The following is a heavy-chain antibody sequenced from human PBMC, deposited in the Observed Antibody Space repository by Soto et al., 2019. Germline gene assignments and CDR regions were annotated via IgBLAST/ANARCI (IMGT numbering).Heavy chain of an antibody. D-gene: IGHD1-26*01. CDR1: GFTFSSYA. CDR3: AKSSRRPKMLGFTNDYFDY. V-gene: IGHV3-23*01. CDR2: ISGSGGST. Sequence: GGSLRLSCAASGFTFSSYAMSWVRQAPGKGLEWVSAISGSGGSTYYADSVKGRFTISRDNSKNTLYLQMNSLRAEDTAVYYCAKSSRRPKMLGFTNDYFDYWGQGTLVTVSS. J-gene: IGHJ4*02.